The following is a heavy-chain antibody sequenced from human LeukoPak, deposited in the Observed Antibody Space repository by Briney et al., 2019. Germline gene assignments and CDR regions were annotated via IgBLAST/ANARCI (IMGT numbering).Heavy chain of an antibody. V-gene: IGHV3-7*01. J-gene: IGHJ4*02. CDR1: GFTFSSYW. CDR3: ARAGFPNRRERDRHCSSTSCSTLFDY. D-gene: IGHD2-2*01. Sequence: PGGSLRLSCAASGFTFSSYWMSWVRQAPGKGLEWVSNIKQDGSEKYYVDSVKGRFTISRDNAKNSLYLQMNSLRAEDTAVYYCARAGFPNRRERDRHCSSTSCSTLFDYWGQGTLVTVSS. CDR2: IKQDGSEK.